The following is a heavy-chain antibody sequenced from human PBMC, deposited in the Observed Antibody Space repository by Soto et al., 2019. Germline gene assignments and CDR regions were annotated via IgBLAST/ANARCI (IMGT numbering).Heavy chain of an antibody. CDR3: ARTKANKWFDP. V-gene: IGHV3-7*03. D-gene: IGHD1-26*01. CDR1: GFTFINYW. J-gene: IGHJ5*02. CDR2: IKQDGGEK. Sequence: GGSLRLSCAASGFTFINYWMSGVRQAPGKGLEWVANIKQDGGEKYYVDSVKGRFTISRDNAKNSLYLQMNSLRAEDTAVYYCARTKANKWFDPWGQGTLVTVSS.